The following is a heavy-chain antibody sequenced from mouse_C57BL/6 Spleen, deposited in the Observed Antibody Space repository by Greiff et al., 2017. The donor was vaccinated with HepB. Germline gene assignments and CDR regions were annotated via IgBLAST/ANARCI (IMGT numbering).Heavy chain of an antibody. Sequence: QVQLQQPGAELVKPGASVKLSCKASGYTFTSYWMHWVTQRPGQGLEWIGMIHPNSGSTNYNEKFKSKATLTVDKSSSTAYMQLSSLTSEDSAVYYCASWDGYYAMDYWGQGTSVTVSS. J-gene: IGHJ4*01. V-gene: IGHV1-64*01. CDR3: ASWDGYYAMDY. D-gene: IGHD2-3*01. CDR2: IHPNSGST. CDR1: GYTFTSYW.